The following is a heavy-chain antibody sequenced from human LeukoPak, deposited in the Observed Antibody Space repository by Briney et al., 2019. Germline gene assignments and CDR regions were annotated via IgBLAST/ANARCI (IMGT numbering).Heavy chain of an antibody. J-gene: IGHJ1*01. Sequence: SETLSLTCAVYGGSFSGYYWSWTRQPPGKGLEWIGEINHSGSTNYNPSLKSRVTISVDTSKNQFSLKLSSVTAADTAVYYCARNRARSGSYYEYFQHWGQGTLVTVSS. V-gene: IGHV4-34*01. CDR2: INHSGST. D-gene: IGHD3-10*01. CDR1: GGSFSGYY. CDR3: ARNRARSGSYYEYFQH.